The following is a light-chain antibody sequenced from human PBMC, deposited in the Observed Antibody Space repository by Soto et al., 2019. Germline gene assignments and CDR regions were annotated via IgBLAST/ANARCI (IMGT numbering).Light chain of an antibody. Sequence: DIQLDQSPSSVSASVGDRVTVTCRASQSVASRLAWYQQKPGKAPKLLIYAAAKLQTGVPSRFSGTGSETDCTLTINSLQPEDFATYYCQQASSFPWTFGQGTRVDVK. CDR3: QQASSFPWT. V-gene: IGKV1-12*01. CDR1: QSVASR. J-gene: IGKJ1*01. CDR2: AAA.